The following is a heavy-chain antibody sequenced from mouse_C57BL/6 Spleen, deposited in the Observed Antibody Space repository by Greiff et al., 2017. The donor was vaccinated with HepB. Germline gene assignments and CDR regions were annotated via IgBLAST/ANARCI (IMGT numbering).Heavy chain of an antibody. Sequence: VQLQQPGAELVKPGASVKLSCEASGYTFTSYWMQWVKQRPGQGLAWIGEIDPSDSYTNYNQKFKGKATLTVDTSSSTAYMQLSSLTSEDSAVYYCAPTGTKAWFAYWGQGTLVTVSA. CDR1: GYTFTSYW. D-gene: IGHD4-1*02. J-gene: IGHJ3*01. CDR2: IDPSDSYT. CDR3: APTGTKAWFAY. V-gene: IGHV1-50*01.